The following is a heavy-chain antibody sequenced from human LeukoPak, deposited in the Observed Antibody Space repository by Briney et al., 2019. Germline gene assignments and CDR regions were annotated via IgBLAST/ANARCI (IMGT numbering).Heavy chain of an antibody. Sequence: ASVKVSCKASGYTFTGYYMHWVRQAPGQGLEWMGWINPNSGGTNYAQKFQGRVTMTRDTSISTAYMELSRLRSDDTAVYYCARDREGYYDILTGYHGVGAFDIWGQGTMVTVSS. CDR1: GYTFTGYY. D-gene: IGHD3-9*01. CDR2: INPNSGGT. CDR3: ARDREGYYDILTGYHGVGAFDI. V-gene: IGHV1-2*02. J-gene: IGHJ3*02.